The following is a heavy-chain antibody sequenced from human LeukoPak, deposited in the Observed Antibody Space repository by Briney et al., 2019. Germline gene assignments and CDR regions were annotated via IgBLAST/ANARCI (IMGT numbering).Heavy chain of an antibody. CDR1: GYTLTELS. Sequence: ASVKVSCKVSGYTLTELSVHWVRQAPGQGLEWMGWINPNSGGTNSAQKFQGRVTMTRDTSISTAYMELSRLTSDDTAVYYCAREAFTTVTSATDAFDIWGQGTMVTVSS. CDR2: INPNSGGT. V-gene: IGHV1-2*02. J-gene: IGHJ3*02. CDR3: AREAFTTVTSATDAFDI. D-gene: IGHD4-17*01.